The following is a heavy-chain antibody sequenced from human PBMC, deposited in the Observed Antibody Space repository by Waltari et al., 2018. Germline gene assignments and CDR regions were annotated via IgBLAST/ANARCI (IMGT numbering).Heavy chain of an antibody. CDR3: AKEGPALNYYYGSGGEFDY. J-gene: IGHJ4*02. V-gene: IGHV3-30*02. CDR2: IRYDGSNK. CDR1: GFTFSSYG. Sequence: QVQLVESGGGVVQPGGSLRLSCAASGFTFSSYGMHWVRQAPGKGLEWVAFIRYDGSNKYYAGSVKGRFTISRDNSKNTLYLQMNSLRAEDTAVYYCAKEGPALNYYYGSGGEFDYWGQGTLVTVSS. D-gene: IGHD3-10*01.